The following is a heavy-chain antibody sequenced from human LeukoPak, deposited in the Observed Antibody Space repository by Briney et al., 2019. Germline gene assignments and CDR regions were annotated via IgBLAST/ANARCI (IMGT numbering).Heavy chain of an antibody. V-gene: IGHV1-24*01. CDR1: GYTLTELS. J-gene: IGHJ6*02. CDR3: ATLRREMTPYYYYYGMDV. CDR2: FDPEDGET. Sequence: GASVKVSCKVSGYTLTELSMHWVRQAPGKGLEWMGGFDPEDGETIYAQKFQGRVTMTEDTSTDTAYMELSSLRSEDTAVYYCATLRREMTPYYYYYGMDVWGQGTTVTVSS. D-gene: IGHD2-15*01.